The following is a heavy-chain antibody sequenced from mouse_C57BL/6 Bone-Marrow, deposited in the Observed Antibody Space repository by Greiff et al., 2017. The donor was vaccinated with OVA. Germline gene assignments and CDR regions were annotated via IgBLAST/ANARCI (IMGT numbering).Heavy chain of an antibody. CDR1: GYAFSSSW. Sequence: QVQLKESGPELVKPGASVKISCKASGYAFSSSWMNWVKQRPGKGLEWIGRIYPGDGDTKYNGKFKGKAKLTADKSSSTAYMQLSSLTSEDSAVYFCARGGGYLRDYWGQGTTLTVSS. CDR3: ARGGGYLRDY. D-gene: IGHD2-3*01. J-gene: IGHJ2*01. V-gene: IGHV1-82*01. CDR2: IYPGDGDT.